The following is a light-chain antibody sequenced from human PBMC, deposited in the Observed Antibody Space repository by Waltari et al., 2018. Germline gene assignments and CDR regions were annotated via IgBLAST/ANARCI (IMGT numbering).Light chain of an antibody. CDR2: AAS. CDR3: QQSFTTPIT. V-gene: IGKV1-39*01. J-gene: IGKJ5*01. Sequence: DIQMRLSRSSMSVSVGVRVTITCRASQSISNYLNWFQQKPGKAPQLLIYAASNLPSGVPSRFSGGASGTDFTLTITSLQPEDFATYYCQQSFTTPITFGQGTRLEIK. CDR1: QSISNY.